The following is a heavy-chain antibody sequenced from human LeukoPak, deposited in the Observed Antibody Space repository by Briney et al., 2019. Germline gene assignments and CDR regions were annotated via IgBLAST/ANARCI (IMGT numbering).Heavy chain of an antibody. J-gene: IGHJ4*02. V-gene: IGHV1-46*01. CDR1: GYTFTSYY. D-gene: IGHD3-9*01. CDR3: ARGFTGYSLEDY. CDR2: ITPNGGSP. Sequence: ASVKVSCNASGYTFTSYYIHWVRHGPGQGLEWRGIITPNGGSPNYAQKLQGRVTMTRDMSTSTVYMELSSLRSEDTAVYYCARGFTGYSLEDYWGQGTLVTVPS.